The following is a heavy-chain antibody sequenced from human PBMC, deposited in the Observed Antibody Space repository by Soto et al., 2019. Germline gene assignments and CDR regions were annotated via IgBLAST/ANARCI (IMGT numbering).Heavy chain of an antibody. Sequence: QVQLQESGPGLVKPSQTLSLTCTVSGGSISSGDYYWSWIRQPPGKGLEWIGYIYYSGSTFQNPSLKSRLTISVDTSKNQFSLKLSSVTAADTAVHYCARIVRVRSGYLDYWGQGTLVTVSS. CDR3: ARIVRVRSGYLDY. V-gene: IGHV4-30-4*01. CDR2: IYYSGST. CDR1: GGSISSGDYY. D-gene: IGHD3-22*01. J-gene: IGHJ4*02.